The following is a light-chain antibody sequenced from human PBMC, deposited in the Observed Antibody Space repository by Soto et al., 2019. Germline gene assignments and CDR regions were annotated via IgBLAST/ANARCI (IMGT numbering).Light chain of an antibody. CDR1: QTISSW. V-gene: IGKV1-5*03. CDR2: KAS. J-gene: IGKJ1*01. CDR3: QHYNSYSEA. Sequence: DIQMTQCPSTLSGSVGDRVTITCRASQTISSWLAWYQQKPGKAPKLLIYKASTLKSGVTSRFSGSGSGTEFTITISSLQPDDFATYYCQHYNSYSEAVGPVTQVEIK.